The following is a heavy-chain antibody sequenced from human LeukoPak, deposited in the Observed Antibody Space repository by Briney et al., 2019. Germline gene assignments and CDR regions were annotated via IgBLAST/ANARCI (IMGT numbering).Heavy chain of an antibody. D-gene: IGHD3-22*01. V-gene: IGHV3-11*04. Sequence: PGGSLRLSCAASGFTFSDYYMSWIRQAPGKGLEWVSYISSSGSTIYYADSVKGRFTISRDNAKNSLYLQMNSLRAEDTAVYYCARDAHYYDSSGYREHYMDVWGKGTTVTVSS. CDR1: GFTFSDYY. J-gene: IGHJ6*03. CDR3: ARDAHYYDSSGYREHYMDV. CDR2: ISSSGSTI.